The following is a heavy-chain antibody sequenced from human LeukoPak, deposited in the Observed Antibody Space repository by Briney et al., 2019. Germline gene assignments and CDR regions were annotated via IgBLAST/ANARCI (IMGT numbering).Heavy chain of an antibody. J-gene: IGHJ3*02. D-gene: IGHD5-12*01. CDR1: GFTFSSYG. CDR3: ARISTTQAFDI. Sequence: GSLRLSCAASGFTFSSYGMHWVRQPPGKGLDWVAVIWHDGGNKYYGDSVKGRFTISRDNSKSTLYLEMNSLRAEDTAVYYCARISTTQAFDIWGRGTMVTVSS. CDR2: IWHDGGNK. V-gene: IGHV3-33*01.